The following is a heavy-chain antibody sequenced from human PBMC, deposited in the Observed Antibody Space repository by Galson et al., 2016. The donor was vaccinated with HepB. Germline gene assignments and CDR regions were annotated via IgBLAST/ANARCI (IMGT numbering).Heavy chain of an antibody. CDR3: ARGGYYYGFVGFDS. CDR1: NGSISSDGKY. V-gene: IGHV4-31*03. CDR2: IYYSGRT. Sequence: TLSLTCSVTNGSISSDGKYWTWIRQFPGKGLEWIGYIYYSGRTDYNLSLKSRISISIDMSKQQFSLKLTSVTAADTAIYYCARGGYYYGFVGFDSWGQGTLVTVSS. J-gene: IGHJ4*02. D-gene: IGHD3-16*01.